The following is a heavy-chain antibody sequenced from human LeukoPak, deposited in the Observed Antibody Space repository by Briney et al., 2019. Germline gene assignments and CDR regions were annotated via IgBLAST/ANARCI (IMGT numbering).Heavy chain of an antibody. V-gene: IGHV6-1*01. J-gene: IGHJ5*02. D-gene: IGHD3-22*01. Sequence: SQTLSLTCAISGDSVSSNSAAWNWIRQSPSRGLEWLGRTYYRSKWYNDYAVSVKSRITINPDTSENQFSLQLNSVTPEDTAVYYCAREDPLTMIVGHSWFDPWGQGTLVTVSS. CDR3: AREDPLTMIVGHSWFDP. CDR1: GDSVSSNSAA. CDR2: TYYRSKWYN.